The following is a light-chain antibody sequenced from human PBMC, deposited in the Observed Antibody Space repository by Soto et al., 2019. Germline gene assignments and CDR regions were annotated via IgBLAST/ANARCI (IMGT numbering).Light chain of an antibody. Sequence: DIVMTQSPLSLPVTPGEPASISCRSSQSLLHSNGYNYLDWYLQKPGQSPQLLIYLGSNRASGVPDRCSCSGSGTYFTLKISSVESEDVGVYYCMQALQTPPGFNFGPGTKVDIK. V-gene: IGKV2-28*01. CDR2: LGS. J-gene: IGKJ3*01. CDR1: QSLLHSNGYNY. CDR3: MQALQTPPGFN.